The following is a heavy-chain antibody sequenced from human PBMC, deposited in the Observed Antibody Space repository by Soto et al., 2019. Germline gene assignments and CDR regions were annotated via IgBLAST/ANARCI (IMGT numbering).Heavy chain of an antibody. J-gene: IGHJ3*02. Sequence: SVKVSCKASGGTFSSYSISWVRQAPGQGLEWMGGVIPIFGTSNYAQKLQGRVTITADESTSTAYMELSSLRSEDTAVYYCARDSHDYGDYSSAFDIWGQGTMVTVS. CDR3: ARDSHDYGDYSSAFDI. CDR1: GGTFSSYS. CDR2: VIPIFGTS. D-gene: IGHD4-17*01. V-gene: IGHV1-69*13.